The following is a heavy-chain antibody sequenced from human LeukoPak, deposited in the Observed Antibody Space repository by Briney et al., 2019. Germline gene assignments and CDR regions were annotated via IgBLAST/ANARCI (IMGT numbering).Heavy chain of an antibody. CDR1: GGSISSYY. D-gene: IGHD4-17*01. J-gene: IGHJ6*03. V-gene: IGHV4-59*01. CDR3: ARGARAKTTVYYYYYMDV. Sequence: PSETLSLTCTVSGGSISSYYWSWIRQPPRKGLEWIGYIYYSGSTNYNPSLKSRVTISVDTSKSQFSLKLSSVTAADTAVYYCARGARAKTTVYYYYYMDVRGKGTTVTVSS. CDR2: IYYSGST.